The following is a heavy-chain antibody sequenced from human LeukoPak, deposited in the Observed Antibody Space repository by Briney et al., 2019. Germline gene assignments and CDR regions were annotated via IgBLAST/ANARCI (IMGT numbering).Heavy chain of an antibody. CDR1: GFTFSRHW. Sequence: GGSLRLSCAASGFTFSRHWMTWVRQAPGKGLEWVANIKHDGSEKNYVDSVKGRFTISRDNAKNSLYLQMNSLRAEDTAVYYCAKDLRVGATDCYFDYWGQGTLVTVSS. D-gene: IGHD1-26*01. V-gene: IGHV3-7*03. CDR2: IKHDGSEK. CDR3: AKDLRVGATDCYFDY. J-gene: IGHJ4*02.